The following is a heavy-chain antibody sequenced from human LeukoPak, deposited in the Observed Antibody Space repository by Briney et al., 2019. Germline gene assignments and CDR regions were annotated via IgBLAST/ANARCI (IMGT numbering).Heavy chain of an antibody. CDR2: IYHSGNS. D-gene: IGHD2-15*01. CDR1: GYSISSGYY. CDR3: ARGVVVAAIDY. V-gene: IGHV4-38-2*02. J-gene: IGHJ4*02. Sequence: SETLSLTCSVSGYSISSGYYWGWIRQSPGKGLEWIGIIYHSGNSYYSPSLKSRVTISVDTSKNQFSLKLSSVTAADTAVYYCARGVVVAAIDYWGQGTLVTVSS.